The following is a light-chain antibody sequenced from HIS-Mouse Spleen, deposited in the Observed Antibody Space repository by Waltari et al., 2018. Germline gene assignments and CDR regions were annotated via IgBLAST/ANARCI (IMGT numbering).Light chain of an antibody. J-gene: IGKJ3*01. V-gene: IGKV3-11*01. CDR1: QSVSSY. Sequence: EIVLTQSPATLSLSPWERATLSCRASQSVSSYLAWYQQKPGLAPRLLIYDASNRATGIPARFSGSGSGTDFTLTISSLEPEDFAVYYCQQRSNWPIFTFGPGTKVDIK. CDR2: DAS. CDR3: QQRSNWPIFT.